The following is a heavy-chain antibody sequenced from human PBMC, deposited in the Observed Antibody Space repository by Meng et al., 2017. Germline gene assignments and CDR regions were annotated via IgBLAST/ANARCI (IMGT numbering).Heavy chain of an antibody. D-gene: IGHD5-12*01. CDR3: ARANTYSGYDYGY. CDR1: GGTFSSYA. Sequence: GQLVQSGAEVKKPGSSVKVSCKASGGTFSSYAISWVRQATGQGLEWMGWMNPNSGNTDYAQKFQGRVTMTRNTSINTAYMELSSLRSDDTAVYFCARANTYSGYDYGYWGQGTLVTVSS. CDR2: MNPNSGNT. J-gene: IGHJ4*02. V-gene: IGHV1-8*02.